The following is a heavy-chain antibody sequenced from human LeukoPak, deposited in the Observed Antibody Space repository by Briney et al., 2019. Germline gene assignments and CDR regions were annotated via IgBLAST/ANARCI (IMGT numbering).Heavy chain of an antibody. D-gene: IGHD6-19*01. Sequence: GSSGKVSCKASGGTFSSDAISWVRQAPGQGLEWMGGIIPIFGTANYAQKFQGRVTITADESTSTAYMELSSLRSEDTAVYYCAISEAIAVAGSFDYWGQGTLVTVSS. J-gene: IGHJ4*02. CDR2: IIPIFGTA. CDR3: AISEAIAVAGSFDY. V-gene: IGHV1-69*01. CDR1: GGTFSSDA.